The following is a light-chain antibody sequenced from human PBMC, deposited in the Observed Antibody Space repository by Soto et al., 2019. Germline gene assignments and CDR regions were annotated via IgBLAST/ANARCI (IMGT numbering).Light chain of an antibody. CDR3: VLFMGNGIL. CDR2: NTN. V-gene: IGLV8-61*01. Sequence: VVTQEPSFSVSPGGTVTLTCGLNSGSVSTSYYPSWYQQTPGQAPRTLIYNTNTRSSGVPDRFSGSILGNKAALTITGAQADDESDYYCVLFMGNGILFGGGTQLTVL. J-gene: IGLJ2*01. CDR1: SGSVSTSYY.